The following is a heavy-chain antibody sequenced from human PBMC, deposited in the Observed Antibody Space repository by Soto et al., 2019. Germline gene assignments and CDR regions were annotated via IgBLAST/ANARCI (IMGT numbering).Heavy chain of an antibody. V-gene: IGHV3-23*01. CDR1: GFTFSSDA. CDR2: IRGSGGRS. D-gene: IGHD2-15*01. Sequence: PGGSLRLSCAASGFTFSSDAMSWVRQAPGKGLEWVSAIRGSGGRSYYAESVKGRFTIYRDNSKNTLYLQMNSLRAEGTAVYYCAKDHPFGGDCSGGCCYSAFDIWGQGTMVTVSS. CDR3: AKDHPFGGDCSGGCCYSAFDI. J-gene: IGHJ3*02.